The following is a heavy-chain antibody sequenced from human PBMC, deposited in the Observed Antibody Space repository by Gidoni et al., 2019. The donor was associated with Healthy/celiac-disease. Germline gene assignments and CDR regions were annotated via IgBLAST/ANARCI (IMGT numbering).Heavy chain of an antibody. V-gene: IGHV3-33*01. CDR1: GFTFSSYG. CDR3: ARDARYNWNDYYYYDGMDV. D-gene: IGHD1-1*01. Sequence: QVQLVESGGGVVQPGRSLRLSCAASGFTFSSYGMHWVRQAPGKGLEWVAVIWYDGSNKYYADSVKGRFTISRDNSKNTLYLQMNSLRAEDTAVYYCARDARYNWNDYYYYDGMDVWGQGTTVTVSS. J-gene: IGHJ6*02. CDR2: IWYDGSNK.